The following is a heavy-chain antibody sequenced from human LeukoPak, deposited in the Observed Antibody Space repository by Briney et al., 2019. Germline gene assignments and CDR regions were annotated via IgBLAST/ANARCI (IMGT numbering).Heavy chain of an antibody. J-gene: IGHJ4*02. V-gene: IGHV3-23*01. CDR2: IGGAGGFIT. D-gene: IGHD5-12*01. CDR1: GFTFRTHG. Sequence: PGGSLRLSCTASGFTFRTHGMNWVRQAPGKGLEWVSGIGGAGGFITYYTESVKGRFTVSRDNSKNKLYLQMDSLRADDTAIYYCARDLGWLHYEDWGQGTLVTVSS. CDR3: ARDLGWLHYED.